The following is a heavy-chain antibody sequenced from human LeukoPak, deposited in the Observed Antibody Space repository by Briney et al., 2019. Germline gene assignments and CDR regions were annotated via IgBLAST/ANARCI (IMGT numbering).Heavy chain of an antibody. J-gene: IGHJ4*02. Sequence: SGTLSLTCTVSGDSINSLDLWSWVRPPPGKGLEWIGEMYLSGTTHSNPSVKSRVTISIDKSKNQFFLNLSSVTAADTAVYYCAGLVGRYSSGLYYYYFDYWGQGTLVTVSS. V-gene: IGHV4-4*02. CDR1: GDSINSLDL. CDR2: MYLSGTT. CDR3: AGLVGRYSSGLYYYYFDY. D-gene: IGHD3-22*01.